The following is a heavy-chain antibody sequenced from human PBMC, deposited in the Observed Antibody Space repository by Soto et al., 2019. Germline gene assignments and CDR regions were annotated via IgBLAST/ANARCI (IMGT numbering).Heavy chain of an antibody. CDR3: ARGYDYDFWAFDI. CDR1: GYTFTSYG. J-gene: IGHJ3*02. CDR2: ISAYNGNQ. V-gene: IGHV1-18*01. D-gene: IGHD3-3*01. Sequence: QVQLVQSGAEVKKPGASVKVSCRPFGYTFTSYGITWLRRAPGQGLEWMGWISAYNGNQNYPQKLQGRVTMTTDTSTSTAYMELRSLRSDDTAVYYCARGYDYDFWAFDIWGQGTMVTVSS.